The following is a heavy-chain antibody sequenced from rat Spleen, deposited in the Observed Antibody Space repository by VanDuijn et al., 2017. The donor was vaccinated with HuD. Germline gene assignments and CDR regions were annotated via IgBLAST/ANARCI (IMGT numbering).Heavy chain of an antibody. Sequence: EVRLVESGGGLVQPGSPLKLSCAASGFTFSGNWLNWIRQAPTKGLEWVAYISTGGGSTYYRDSVKGRFTISRDNAKTTLYLQMDSLRSEDTATYYCITDYGGYGDLFDYWGQGVMVTVSS. D-gene: IGHD1-11*01. CDR3: ITDYGGYGDLFDY. CDR2: ISTGGGST. V-gene: IGHV5-27*01. CDR1: GFTFSGNW. J-gene: IGHJ2*01.